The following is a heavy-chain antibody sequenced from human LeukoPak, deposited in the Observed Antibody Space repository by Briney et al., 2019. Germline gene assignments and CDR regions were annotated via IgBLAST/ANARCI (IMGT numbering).Heavy chain of an antibody. CDR1: GFTLSSFA. D-gene: IGHD4-17*01. V-gene: IGHV3-23*01. CDR3: AKVRVVGDYNWFFDL. J-gene: IGHJ2*01. CDR2: IVGSGAST. Sequence: GGSLRLSCAASGFTLSSFAMSWVRQAPGKGLEWVSAIVGSGASTYYADSVKGRFTISRDNSKNTLHLQMNSLRAEDTAIYHCAKVRVVGDYNWFFDLWGRGTLSLSPQ.